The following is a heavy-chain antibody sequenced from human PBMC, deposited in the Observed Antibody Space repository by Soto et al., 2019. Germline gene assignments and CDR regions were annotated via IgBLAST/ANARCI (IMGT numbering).Heavy chain of an antibody. CDR1: GFTFSSYG. V-gene: IGHV3-30*03. CDR2: ISYDGSNK. D-gene: IGHD1-26*01. J-gene: IGHJ4*01. CDR3: AIVGADVDY. Sequence: QVQLVESGGGVVQPGRSLRLSCAASGFTFSSYGMHWVRQAPGKGLEWVAVISYDGSNKYYADSVKGRFTISRDNSKNTLYLQMNSLRAEDTAVYYCAIVGADVDYWGHGTLVTVSS.